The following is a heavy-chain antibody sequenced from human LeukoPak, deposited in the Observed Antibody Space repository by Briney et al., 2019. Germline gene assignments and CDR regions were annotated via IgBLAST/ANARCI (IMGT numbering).Heavy chain of an antibody. J-gene: IGHJ4*02. D-gene: IGHD1-26*01. Sequence: TSETLSLTCTVSGGCFSSYYWSWIRQPAGKGLEWIGRIYTSGSTNYNPSLKSRVTMSVDTSKNLFSLKLNSVTAADTAVYYCARGSDYLIDYWGQGALVTVSS. CDR2: IYTSGST. CDR1: GGCFSSYY. CDR3: ARGSDYLIDY. V-gene: IGHV4-4*07.